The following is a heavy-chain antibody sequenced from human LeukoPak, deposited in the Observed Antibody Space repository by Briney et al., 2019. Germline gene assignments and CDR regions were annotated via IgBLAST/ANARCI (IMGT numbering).Heavy chain of an antibody. V-gene: IGHV1-46*01. CDR1: GYTFSSFY. CDR2: INPTGGST. CDR3: VKDRGSSWHRREMPFDP. Sequence: VASVKVSCKASGYTFSSFYMHWVRQAPGQGLEWMGIINPTGGSTSYAQKFQGRVTMTTDTSTSTVYMELSSLRSEDTAVYYCVKDRGSSWHRREMPFDPWGQGTLVTVSS. D-gene: IGHD6-13*01. J-gene: IGHJ5*02.